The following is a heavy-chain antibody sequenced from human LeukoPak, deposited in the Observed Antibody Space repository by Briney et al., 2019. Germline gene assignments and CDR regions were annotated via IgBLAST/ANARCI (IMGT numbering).Heavy chain of an antibody. Sequence: PGGSLRLSCAASGFTFSSFAMDWVRQAPGKGLEWVSAISYNGGSAFYGQSVKGRFTISRDNSQNTLYLQMNNLRIDGTAIYYCARIGLSTPASDSWGQGTPVTVSS. D-gene: IGHD2-2*01. CDR1: GFTFSSFA. J-gene: IGHJ4*02. CDR3: ARIGLSTPASDS. CDR2: ISYNGGSA. V-gene: IGHV3-23*01.